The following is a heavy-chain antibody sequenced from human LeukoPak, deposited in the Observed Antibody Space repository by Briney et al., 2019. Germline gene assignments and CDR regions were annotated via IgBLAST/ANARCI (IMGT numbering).Heavy chain of an antibody. CDR3: VRVAKERVGGVYYFDY. Sequence: GGSLRLSCAASGLTFSDYDMHWVRQATGKGLEWVSAIGTAGDTYYTGSVKGRFTISRENAKNSLYLQMNSLRAGDTAVYYCVRVAKERVGGVYYFDYWGQGTPVTVSS. CDR2: IGTAGDT. V-gene: IGHV3-13*01. CDR1: GLTFSDYD. D-gene: IGHD1-1*01. J-gene: IGHJ4*02.